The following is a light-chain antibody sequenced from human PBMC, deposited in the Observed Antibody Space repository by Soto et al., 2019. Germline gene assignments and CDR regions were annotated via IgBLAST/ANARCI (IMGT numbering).Light chain of an antibody. V-gene: IGKV3-11*01. J-gene: IGKJ3*01. CDR2: DAS. CDR3: QQRSP. CDR1: QSVSSY. Sequence: EIVLTQSPATLSLSPGERATLSCRASQSVSSYLAWYQQKPGQAPRLLIYDASNRATGIPARFSGSGSGTDFTLTIISLEPEDFAVYYCQQRSPFGPGTKVDIK.